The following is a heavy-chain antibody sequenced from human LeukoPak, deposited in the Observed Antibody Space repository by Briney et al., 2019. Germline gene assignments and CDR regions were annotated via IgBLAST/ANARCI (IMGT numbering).Heavy chain of an antibody. D-gene: IGHD3-3*01. Sequence: GGSLRLSCAASGFTFSSYGMHWVRQAPGKGLEWVAVIWYDGSNKYYADSVKGRFTISRDNSKNTLYLQMNSLRAEDTAVYYCARDRTIFGVVRVFDIWGQGTMVTVSS. V-gene: IGHV3-33*08. CDR3: ARDRTIFGVVRVFDI. J-gene: IGHJ3*02. CDR1: GFTFSSYG. CDR2: IWYDGSNK.